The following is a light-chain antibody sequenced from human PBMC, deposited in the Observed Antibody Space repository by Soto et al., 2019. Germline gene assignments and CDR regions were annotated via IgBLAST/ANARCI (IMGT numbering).Light chain of an antibody. Sequence: QSALTQPASVSGSPGQSITISCTGTSSDVGGYNYVSWYQQYPGKAPKLMSYDVTNRPSGVSNRFSGSKSGNTASLTISGLQAEDEADYYCSSCASSSPWVFGGGTKVTVL. CDR1: SSDVGGYNY. J-gene: IGLJ2*01. CDR3: SSCASSSPWV. V-gene: IGLV2-14*01. CDR2: DVT.